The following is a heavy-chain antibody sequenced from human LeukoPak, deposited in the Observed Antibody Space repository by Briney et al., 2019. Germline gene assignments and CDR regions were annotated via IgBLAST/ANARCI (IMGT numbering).Heavy chain of an antibody. CDR1: GGSISSYY. J-gene: IGHJ4*02. Sequence: SETLSLTCTVSGGSISSYYWSWIRQPAGKGLEWIGRIYTSGSTNYNPSLKSRVTMSVDTSRNRFSLKLSSVTAADTAVYYCARHYTIFGVFTDYFDSWGQGTLVTVSS. CDR3: ARHYTIFGVFTDYFDS. D-gene: IGHD3-3*01. V-gene: IGHV4-4*07. CDR2: IYTSGST.